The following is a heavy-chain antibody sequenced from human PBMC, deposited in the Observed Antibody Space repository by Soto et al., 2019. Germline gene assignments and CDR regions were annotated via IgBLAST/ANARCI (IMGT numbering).Heavy chain of an antibody. CDR2: ASHTGGT. CDR3: ARSLNLDV. V-gene: IGHV4-34*01. Sequence: QVQVQQWGAGLLKFSETLSLTCAVNGGSFSGWHWNWIRQPPGKGLEWIWDASHTGGTNYNPSLESRVTRPVARSRTQLSRKLTSVSAAVTAVYYCARSLNLDVWGPGTTVGVSS. J-gene: IGHJ6*02. CDR1: GGSFSGWH.